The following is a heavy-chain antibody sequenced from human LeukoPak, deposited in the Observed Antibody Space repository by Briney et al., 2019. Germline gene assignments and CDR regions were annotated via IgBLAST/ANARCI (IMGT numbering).Heavy chain of an antibody. Sequence: GRCLSLSRASSGFTLSSYSANWVRHAPRKGREWVASISSSSSYIYYADSVKGRLTFSRDNAKNSLYLQMNSLRAEDTAVYYCARDHRSWRGARLDYWGQGTLVTVSS. D-gene: IGHD3-3*01. CDR1: GFTLSSYS. CDR2: ISSSSSYI. CDR3: ARDHRSWRGARLDY. V-gene: IGHV3-21*01. J-gene: IGHJ4*02.